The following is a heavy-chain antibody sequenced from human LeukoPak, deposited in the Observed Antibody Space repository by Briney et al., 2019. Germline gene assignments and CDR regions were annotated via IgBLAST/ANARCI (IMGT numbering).Heavy chain of an antibody. Sequence: PSETLSLTCTVSGGSISSYYWSWIRQPPGKGLEWIGYIYYSGSTNYNPSLKSRVTISADTSKDQFSLKLSSVTAADTAVYYCARMGLILPAEYDYWGQGTLVTVSS. V-gene: IGHV4-59*01. J-gene: IGHJ4*02. CDR3: ARMGLILPAEYDY. CDR2: IYYSGST. D-gene: IGHD2-2*01. CDR1: GGSISSYY.